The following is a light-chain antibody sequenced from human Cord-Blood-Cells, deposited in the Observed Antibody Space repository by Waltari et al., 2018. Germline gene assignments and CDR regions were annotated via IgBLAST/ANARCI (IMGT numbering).Light chain of an antibody. CDR1: SSDVGSYNL. CDR3: CSYAGSSTWV. CDR2: EGS. V-gene: IGLV2-23*01. J-gene: IGLJ3*02. Sequence: QSALTQPASVSGSPGQSIPISCTGTSSDVGSYNLFPWYQQHPGKAPKLMIYEGSKRPSGVSNRFSGSKSGNTASLTISGLQAEDEADYYCCSYAGSSTWVFGGGTKLTVL.